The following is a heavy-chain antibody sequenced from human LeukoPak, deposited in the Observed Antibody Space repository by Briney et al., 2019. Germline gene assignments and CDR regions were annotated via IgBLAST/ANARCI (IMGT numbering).Heavy chain of an antibody. V-gene: IGHV1-46*01. CDR1: GYTFTSYY. J-gene: IGHJ5*02. D-gene: IGHD1/OR15-1a*01. CDR3: ARDVAAGTNWFDP. CDR2: INPSGGST. Sequence: ASVKVSCKASGYTFTSYYMHWVRQAPGQGLEWMGIINPSGGSTSYAQKSQGRVTMTRDTSTSTVYTELSSLRSEDTAVYYCARDVAAGTNWFDPWGQGTLVTVSS.